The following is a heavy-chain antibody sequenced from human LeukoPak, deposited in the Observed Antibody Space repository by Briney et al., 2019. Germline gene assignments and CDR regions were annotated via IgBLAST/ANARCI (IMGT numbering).Heavy chain of an antibody. CDR1: GYTFTGYY. V-gene: IGHV1-2*02. D-gene: IGHD5-24*01. J-gene: IGHJ3*02. Sequence: ASVKVSCRASGYTFTGYYMHWVRQAPGQGLEWMGWINPNSGGTNYAQKFQGRVTMTRDTSISTAYMELSRLRSDGTAVYYCARGPGDGYYTERAFDIWGQGTMVTVSS. CDR2: INPNSGGT. CDR3: ARGPGDGYYTERAFDI.